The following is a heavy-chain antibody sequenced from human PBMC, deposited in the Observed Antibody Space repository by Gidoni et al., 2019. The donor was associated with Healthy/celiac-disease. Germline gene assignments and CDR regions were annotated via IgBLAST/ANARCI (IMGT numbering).Heavy chain of an antibody. Sequence: QVQLVQSGAEGKKPVASVKVSCQASGYTFTSYYMHGVRQAPGQGLEWMGIINPSGGSTSYAQKFQGRVTMTRDTSTSTVYMELSSLRSEDTAVYYCARAGYYYDSSGYYVDYWGQGTLVTVSS. CDR2: INPSGGST. J-gene: IGHJ4*02. CDR1: GYTFTSYY. V-gene: IGHV1-46*01. CDR3: ARAGYYYDSSGYYVDY. D-gene: IGHD3-22*01.